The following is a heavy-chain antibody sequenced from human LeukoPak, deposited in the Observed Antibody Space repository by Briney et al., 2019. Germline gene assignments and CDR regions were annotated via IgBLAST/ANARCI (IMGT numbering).Heavy chain of an antibody. J-gene: IGHJ4*02. CDR1: GFTFDDYG. CDR3: ARGRVEWELGLFFDY. Sequence: GGSLRLSCAASGFTFDDYGMSWVRQAPGKGLEWVSGINWNGGSTGYVDSVKGRFTISRDNAKNSLYLQMNSLRAEDTALYHCARGRVEWELGLFFDYWGQGTLVTVSS. V-gene: IGHV3-20*01. CDR2: INWNGGST. D-gene: IGHD1-26*01.